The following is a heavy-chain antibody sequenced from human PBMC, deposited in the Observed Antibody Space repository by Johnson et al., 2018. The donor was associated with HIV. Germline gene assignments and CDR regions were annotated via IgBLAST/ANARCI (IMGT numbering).Heavy chain of an antibody. Sequence: QVLLVESGGGVVQPGRSLRLSCAASGFTFSNYGMHWVRQAPGKGLEWVALIWSDGDNKYYADSVRGRFTISRDNSKNTLYLQMNSLRAEDTTVYYCARDKGGIVGYDAFDIWGQGTMVTVSS. CDR1: GFTFSNYG. J-gene: IGHJ3*02. D-gene: IGHD1-26*01. CDR2: IWSDGDNK. CDR3: ARDKGGIVGYDAFDI. V-gene: IGHV3-33*01.